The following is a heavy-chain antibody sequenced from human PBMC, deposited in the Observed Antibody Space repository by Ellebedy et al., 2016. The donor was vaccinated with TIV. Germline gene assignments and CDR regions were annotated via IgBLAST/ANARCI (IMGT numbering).Heavy chain of an antibody. V-gene: IGHV3-15*07. CDR2: IKSKTVGGTS. J-gene: IGHJ3*01. CDR3: TTSGSPSGLYLRAFDV. Sequence: PGGSLRLSCAASGFNFRTTWMNWVRQAPGGGLEWVGRIKSKTVGGTSDNAAPVKGRFTISRDDSKDILYLQMNSLKTEDTGVYYCTTSGSPSGLYLRAFDVWGQGTMVTVSS. D-gene: IGHD6-19*01. CDR1: GFNFRTTW.